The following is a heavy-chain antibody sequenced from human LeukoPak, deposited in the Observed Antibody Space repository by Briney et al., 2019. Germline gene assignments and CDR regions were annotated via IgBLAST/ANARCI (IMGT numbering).Heavy chain of an antibody. J-gene: IGHJ4*02. CDR1: GFTFSSYA. CDR2: ISGSGGST. Sequence: GGSLRLSCAASGFTFSSYAMSWVRQAPGKGLEWVSAISGSGGSTYYADSVKGRFTISRDNSKNTLYLQMNSLRAEDTAVYYCARYGDCGGDCYFDYWGQGTLVTVSS. D-gene: IGHD2-21*02. V-gene: IGHV3-23*01. CDR3: ARYGDCGGDCYFDY.